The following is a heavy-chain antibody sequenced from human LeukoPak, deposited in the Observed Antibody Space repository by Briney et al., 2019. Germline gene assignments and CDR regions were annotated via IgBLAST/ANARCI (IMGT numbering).Heavy chain of an antibody. Sequence: GGSLRLSCAASGLTVGSKYMGWVRQAPGKGLEWVSVIYRGGDTYYADSVRGRFTVSRDISQNTLYLQMNRLRVEDTAVYYCATRPDGNDFPYFDFWGQGTLVLVSS. CDR3: ATRPDGNDFPYFDF. J-gene: IGHJ4*02. CDR2: IYRGGDT. D-gene: IGHD5-12*01. CDR1: GLTVGSKY. V-gene: IGHV3-66*01.